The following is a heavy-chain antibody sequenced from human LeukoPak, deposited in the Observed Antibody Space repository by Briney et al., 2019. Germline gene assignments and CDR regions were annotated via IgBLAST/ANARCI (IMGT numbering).Heavy chain of an antibody. CDR3: ARDTYYGSGSYPVDY. V-gene: IGHV4-4*02. D-gene: IGHD3-10*01. Sequence: PSETLSLTCAVSGASISSHNWWWTWVRQPPGMGLEWIGEIYHSGSTNYNPSLKSRVTMSVDKSKNHFSLNLSSVTAADTAVYYCARDTYYGSGSYPVDYWGQGTLVTVSS. J-gene: IGHJ4*02. CDR1: GASISSHNW. CDR2: IYHSGST.